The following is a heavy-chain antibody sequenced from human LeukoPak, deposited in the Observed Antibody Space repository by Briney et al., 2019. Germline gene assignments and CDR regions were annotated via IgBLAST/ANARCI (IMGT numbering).Heavy chain of an antibody. V-gene: IGHV3-48*01. CDR2: ISSSRTT. D-gene: IGHD3-10*02. J-gene: IGHJ6*04. CDR3: AELGITMIGGV. Sequence: GGSLRLSCAASGFPFSSYSMNWVRQAPGEGLEWVSYISSSRTTSYADSVKGRFTISRDNAKNSLYLQMNSLRAEDTAVYYCAELGITMIGGVWGKGATVTISS. CDR1: GFPFSSYS.